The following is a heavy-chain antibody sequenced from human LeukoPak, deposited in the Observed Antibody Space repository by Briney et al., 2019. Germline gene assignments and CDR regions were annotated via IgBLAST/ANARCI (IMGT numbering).Heavy chain of an antibody. CDR3: ARQRHFWTDY. Sequence: PSETLSLTCTVSGGSISSSSYYWGWIRQPPWKGLEWIGSIYYSGSTYYNPSLKSRVTISVDTSKNQFSLKLSSVTAADTAVYYCARQRHFWTDYWGQGTLVTVSS. CDR2: IYYSGST. D-gene: IGHD3-3*02. V-gene: IGHV4-39*01. CDR1: GGSISSSSYY. J-gene: IGHJ4*02.